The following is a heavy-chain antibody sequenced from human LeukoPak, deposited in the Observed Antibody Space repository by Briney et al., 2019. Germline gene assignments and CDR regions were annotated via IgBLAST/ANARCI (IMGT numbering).Heavy chain of an antibody. D-gene: IGHD4-17*01. J-gene: IGHJ4*02. CDR2: INAGNGNT. V-gene: IGHV1-3*01. Sequence: ASVKVSCKASGCTFTSYAIHWVRQAPGQRLEWMGWINAGNGNTKYSQKFQGRVTITRDTSASTAYMELSSLRSEDTAVYYCARAKDMTTVTAPGYWGQGTLVTVSS. CDR1: GCTFTSYA. CDR3: ARAKDMTTVTAPGY.